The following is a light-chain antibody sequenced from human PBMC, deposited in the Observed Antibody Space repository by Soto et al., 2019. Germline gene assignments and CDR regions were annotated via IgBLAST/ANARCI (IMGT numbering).Light chain of an antibody. CDR3: QNRHWA. CDR2: GVS. J-gene: IGKJ1*01. Sequence: IQLTQSPSSLSASVGDRVTITCRSSQEISGYLAWYQQTPWKAPKLLIYGVSTLQDGVSSRCSGRGSGTDFSLTISSLEPEDFATYYCQNRHWAFGPGTNV. V-gene: IGKV1-9*01. CDR1: QEISGY.